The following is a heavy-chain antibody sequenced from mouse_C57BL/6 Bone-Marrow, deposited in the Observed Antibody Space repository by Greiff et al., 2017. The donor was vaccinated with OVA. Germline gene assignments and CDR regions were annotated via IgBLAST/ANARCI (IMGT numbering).Heavy chain of an antibody. J-gene: IGHJ3*01. CDR2: IDPEDGDT. CDR3: TCTPHDLWFAY. Sequence: VQLQQSGAELVRPGASVKLSCTASGFNIKDYYMHWVKQRPEQGLEWIGRIDPEDGDTEYAPKFQGKATMTADTSSNTAYLQLSSLTSEDTAVYYCTCTPHDLWFAYWGQGTLVTVSA. D-gene: IGHD6-1*01. V-gene: IGHV14-1*01. CDR1: GFNIKDYY.